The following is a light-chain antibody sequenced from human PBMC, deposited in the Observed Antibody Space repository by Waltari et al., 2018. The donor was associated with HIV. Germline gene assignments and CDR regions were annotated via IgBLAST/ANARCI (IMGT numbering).Light chain of an antibody. CDR1: SSNIGSNT. Sequence: QSVLTQPPSASGTPGQRVTISCSGSSSNIGSNTVNWYQQFPGSAPKLLIYSNKQRPSGVPDRFSGSKSGTSASLAISGLQSEDEADYYCAAWDDGLVGRVFGGGTKLTVL. CDR2: SNK. V-gene: IGLV1-44*01. J-gene: IGLJ2*01. CDR3: AAWDDGLVGRV.